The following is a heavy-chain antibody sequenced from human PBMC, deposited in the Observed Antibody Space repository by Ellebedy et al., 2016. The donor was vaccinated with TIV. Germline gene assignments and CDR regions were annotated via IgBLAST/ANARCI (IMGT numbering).Heavy chain of an antibody. D-gene: IGHD4-17*01. Sequence: GESLKISCGASGFSFSSYWMSWVRQAPGKGLEWVANINQDGSEKFYVDSVKGRFTISRDNAKNSLDLQMNSLRAEDTAIYYCATDGSYGDYLSPTHAFEIWGQGTMVTVSP. J-gene: IGHJ3*02. CDR1: GFSFSSYW. CDR3: ATDGSYGDYLSPTHAFEI. CDR2: INQDGSEK. V-gene: IGHV3-7*01.